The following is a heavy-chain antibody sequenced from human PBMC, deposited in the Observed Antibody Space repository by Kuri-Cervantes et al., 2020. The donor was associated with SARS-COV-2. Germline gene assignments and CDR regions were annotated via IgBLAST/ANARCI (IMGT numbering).Heavy chain of an antibody. V-gene: IGHV3-21*01. CDR3: ARGDYSDSSGYSKNWVDAFDV. CDR2: ISSSSSYI. CDR1: GFTFSYYY. J-gene: IGHJ3*01. D-gene: IGHD3-22*01. Sequence: GESLKISCAASGFTFSYYYMSGVRQAPGKGLEWVSSISSSSSYIYYADSVKGRFTISRDNAKNSLYLQMNSLRVWDTAVYFCARGDYSDSSGYSKNWVDAFDVWGPGTMVTVSS.